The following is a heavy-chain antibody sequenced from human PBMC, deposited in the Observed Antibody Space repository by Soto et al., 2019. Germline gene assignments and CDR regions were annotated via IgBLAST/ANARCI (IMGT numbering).Heavy chain of an antibody. V-gene: IGHV3-23*01. J-gene: IGHJ6*02. Sequence: GGSLRLSCAASGFTFSSYAMSWVRQAPGKGLEWVSAISGSGGSTYYADSVRGRFTISRDNSKNTLYLQMNSLRAEDTALYYCAKEMYSSGAYYLYFGMDVWGQATTVTVSS. CDR1: GFTFSSYA. CDR3: AKEMYSSGAYYLYFGMDV. D-gene: IGHD6-25*01. CDR2: ISGSGGST.